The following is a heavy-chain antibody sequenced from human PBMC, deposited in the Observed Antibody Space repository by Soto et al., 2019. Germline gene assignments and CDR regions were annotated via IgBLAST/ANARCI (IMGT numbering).Heavy chain of an antibody. V-gene: IGHV1-8*01. Sequence: QVQLVQSGAEVKKPGASVKVSCKASGYTFTSYDINWVRQATGQGLEWMGWMNPNSGNTGYAQKFQGRVTMTRNTSMNTAYRELRILRSEDTAVYHSARGRRVVVVGAVLPSYDFDYWGQGTRVTVAS. CDR2: MNPNSGNT. CDR3: ARGRRVVVVGAVLPSYDFDY. CDR1: GYTFTSYD. J-gene: IGHJ4*02. D-gene: IGHD2-15*01.